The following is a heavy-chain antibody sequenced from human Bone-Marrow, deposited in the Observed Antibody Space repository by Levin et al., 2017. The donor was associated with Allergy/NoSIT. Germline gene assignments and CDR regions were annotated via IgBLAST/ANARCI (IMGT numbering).Heavy chain of an antibody. CDR3: ARDFVLASGWFFDY. CDR2: INAGNGNT. V-gene: IGHV1-3*01. D-gene: IGHD6-19*01. CDR1: GYTFTSYA. Sequence: GESLKISCKASGYTFTSYAMHWVRQAPGQRLEWMGWINAGNGNTKYSQKFQGRVTITRDTSASTAYMELSSLRSEDTAVYYCARDFVLASGWFFDYWGQGTLVTVSS. J-gene: IGHJ4*02.